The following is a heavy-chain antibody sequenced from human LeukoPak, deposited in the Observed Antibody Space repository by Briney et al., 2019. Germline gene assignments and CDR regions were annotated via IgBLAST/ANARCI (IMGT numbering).Heavy chain of an antibody. CDR1: GGTFSSYA. Sequence: SVKVSCKASGGTFSSYAISWVRQAPGQGLEWMGGIIPIFGTTNYAQKFQGRVTITTDESTSTAYMELSSLKSEDTAVYYCARDRVSSSWSDYYYYYMDVWGEGTTVTVSS. CDR2: IIPIFGTT. J-gene: IGHJ6*03. V-gene: IGHV1-69*05. D-gene: IGHD6-13*01. CDR3: ARDRVSSSWSDYYYYYMDV.